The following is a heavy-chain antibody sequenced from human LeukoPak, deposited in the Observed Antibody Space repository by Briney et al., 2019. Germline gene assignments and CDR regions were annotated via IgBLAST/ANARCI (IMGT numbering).Heavy chain of an antibody. V-gene: IGHV3-7*01. CDR3: ARLDYSNYVGYPSRFDP. D-gene: IGHD4-11*01. Sequence: PGGSLRLSCAASGFTFSSYWMSWVRQAPGKGLEWVANIKQDGSEKYYVDPVKGRFTISRDNAKNSLYLQMNSLRAEDTAVYYCARLDYSNYVGYPSRFDPWGQGTLVTVSS. CDR1: GFTFSSYW. J-gene: IGHJ5*02. CDR2: IKQDGSEK.